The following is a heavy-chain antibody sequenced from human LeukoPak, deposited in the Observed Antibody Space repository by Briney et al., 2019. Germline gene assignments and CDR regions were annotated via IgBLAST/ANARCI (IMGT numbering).Heavy chain of an antibody. CDR3: ARASYRTSDY. CDR2: IYYSGST. J-gene: IGHJ4*02. V-gene: IGHV4-31*03. Sequence: PSETLSLTCTVSGGSISSGGYYWSWIRQHPGRGLEWIGYIYYSGSTYYNPSLKSRVTISVDTSKNQFSLKLSSATAADTAVYYCARASYRTSDYWGQGTLVTVSS. D-gene: IGHD6-6*01. CDR1: GGSISSGGYY.